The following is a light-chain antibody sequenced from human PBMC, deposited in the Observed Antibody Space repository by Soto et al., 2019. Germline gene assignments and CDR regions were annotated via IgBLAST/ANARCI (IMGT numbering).Light chain of an antibody. J-gene: IGKJ5*01. CDR3: QQYNIWRSIT. CDR2: DIS. CDR1: QSVGNK. Sequence: EIVLTQSPATLSLSPGERATLSCRASQSVGNKVASYQHKPGQTPTLIIYDISTRAAGVPARFSGSGYGTDFTLPISSLQSEDFAVYYCQQYNIWRSITFGQGTRLEIK. V-gene: IGKV3-15*01.